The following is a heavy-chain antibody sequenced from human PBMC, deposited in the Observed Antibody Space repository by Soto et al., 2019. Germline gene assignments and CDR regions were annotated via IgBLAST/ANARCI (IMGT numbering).Heavy chain of an antibody. CDR2: IYWDDDK. V-gene: IGHV2-5*02. CDR3: AYRQEYRGSWDSGWFDP. J-gene: IGHJ5*02. CDR1: GFSLSTSGVG. D-gene: IGHD6-13*01. Sequence: HITLKESGPTLVEPTQTLTLTCAFSGFSLSTSGVGVGWIRQPPGKALEWLSFIYWDDDKRYSPSIKTRLTITTDTSINQVVLIMTNIDPLDTATYYCAYRQEYRGSWDSGWFDPWGQGTLVTVSS.